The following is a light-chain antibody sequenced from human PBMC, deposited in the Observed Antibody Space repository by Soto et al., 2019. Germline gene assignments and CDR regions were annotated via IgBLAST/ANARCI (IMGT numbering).Light chain of an antibody. CDR3: QHYNYWPPKT. CDR1: QRVSSH. J-gene: IGKJ1*01. V-gene: IGKV3-15*01. CDR2: AAS. Sequence: ETVMTQSAVTLSVSPGDTATLSCRASQRVSSHLAWYQQKPGQAPRLLIYAASTRATGIPARFSGSGSGTDFTLTISSLQSEDFAVYYCQHYNYWPPKTFGQGTKVDI.